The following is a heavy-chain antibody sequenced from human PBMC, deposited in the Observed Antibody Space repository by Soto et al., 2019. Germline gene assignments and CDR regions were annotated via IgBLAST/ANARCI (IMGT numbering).Heavy chain of an antibody. CDR3: ARDGRRMDYYYDSSGSYGMDV. CDR1: GFTFSSYA. D-gene: IGHD3-22*01. V-gene: IGHV3-30-3*01. CDR2: ISYDGSNK. Sequence: QVQLVESGGGVVQPGRSLRLSCAASGFTFSSYAMHWVRQAPGKGLEWVAVISYDGSNKYYADSVKGRFTISRDNSKNTLYLQMNSRRAEDTAVYYCARDGRRMDYYYDSSGSYGMDVWGQGTTVTVSS. J-gene: IGHJ6*02.